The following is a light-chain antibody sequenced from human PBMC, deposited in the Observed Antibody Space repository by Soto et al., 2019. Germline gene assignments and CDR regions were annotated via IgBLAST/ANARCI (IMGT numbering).Light chain of an antibody. V-gene: IGKV1-39*01. Sequence: DIQMTQSPSSLSASVGDRVTITCRASQSISSYLNWYQQKIGKAPKLLIYAASSLESGVPSRFSGSGSGTEFTLTITSLQPEDFATYYCQQSSSTPPTFSQGTKVEIK. CDR3: QQSSSTPPT. CDR2: AAS. J-gene: IGKJ1*01. CDR1: QSISSY.